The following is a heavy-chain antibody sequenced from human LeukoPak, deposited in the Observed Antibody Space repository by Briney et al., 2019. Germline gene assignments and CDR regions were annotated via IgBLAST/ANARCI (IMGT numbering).Heavy chain of an antibody. J-gene: IGHJ3*01. CDR1: GDSISTSTW. Sequence: SETLSLTCAVSGDSISTSTWWNWVRQPPGKGLEWIGEIYHSGSTNRNPSLKGRVTISVDKTKNQFSLKLSSVTAADTAMYYCARGHNENNYKSTIDVWGQGTMVTVSS. CDR3: ARGHNENNYKSTIDV. CDR2: IYHSGST. D-gene: IGHD1/OR15-1a*01. V-gene: IGHV4-4*02.